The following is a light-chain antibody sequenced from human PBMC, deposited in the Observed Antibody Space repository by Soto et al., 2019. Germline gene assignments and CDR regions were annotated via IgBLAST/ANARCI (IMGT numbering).Light chain of an antibody. CDR3: DPGDSYPCV. V-gene: IGLV4-60*02. Sequence: QSVLTQSSSASASLGSSVKLTCTLSSGHSSYIIAWHQQQPGKAPRYLMKLEGSGSYNKGSGVPDRLSGSSSGADRYLTISNLQFEDEADYYCDPGDSYPCVLGGGTKHTVL. CDR2: LEGSGSY. CDR1: SGHSSYI. J-gene: IGLJ3*02.